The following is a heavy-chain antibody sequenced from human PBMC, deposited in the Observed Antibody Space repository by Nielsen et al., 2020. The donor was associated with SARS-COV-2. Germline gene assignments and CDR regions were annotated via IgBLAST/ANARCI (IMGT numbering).Heavy chain of an antibody. CDR1: GYTFTSYG. CDR2: ISAYNGNT. D-gene: IGHD3-10*01. V-gene: IGHV1-18*04. CDR3: ARVYYGSGSDDAFDI. J-gene: IGHJ3*02. Sequence: ASVKVSCKASGYTFTSYGISWVRQAPGQGLEWMGWISAYNGNTNYAQKLQGRVTMTTDTSTSTAYMELRSLRSDDTAVYYCARVYYGSGSDDAFDIWGQGTMVTVSS.